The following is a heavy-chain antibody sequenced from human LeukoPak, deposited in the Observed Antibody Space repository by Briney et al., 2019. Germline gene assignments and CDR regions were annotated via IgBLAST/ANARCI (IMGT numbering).Heavy chain of an antibody. D-gene: IGHD6-19*01. CDR3: ARDTRSDWYVLIDY. J-gene: IGHJ4*02. V-gene: IGHV3-7*01. Sequence: GGSLRLSCAASGCTFSSYLMSWVRQAPGKGLEWVANINQHGSEKYYVDSLRGRFTISRDNAKNSLYLQMNSLRAEDTAVYYCARDTRSDWYVLIDYWGQGTLVTVSS. CDR1: GCTFSSYL. CDR2: INQHGSEK.